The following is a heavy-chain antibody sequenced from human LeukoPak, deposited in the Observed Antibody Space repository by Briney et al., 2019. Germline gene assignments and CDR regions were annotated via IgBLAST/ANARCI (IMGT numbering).Heavy chain of an antibody. CDR1: GFPFSNYA. V-gene: IGHV3-23*01. CDR3: VQEGPRGLAFDV. J-gene: IGHJ3*01. Sequence: GGSLRLSCAASGFPFSNYAMGWVRQAPGKGLEWVSAISGSGADTYYADSVKGRSTISRDNSKNTLYLQMNSLRAEDSAVYYCVQEGPRGLAFDVWGQGTKVTVSS. CDR2: ISGSGADT.